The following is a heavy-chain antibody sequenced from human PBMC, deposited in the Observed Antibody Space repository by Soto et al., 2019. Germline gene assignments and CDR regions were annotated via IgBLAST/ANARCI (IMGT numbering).Heavy chain of an antibody. CDR1: GGSISNYY. CDR3: ARGHYDFWSGYFATIDY. CDR2: IHYSGST. D-gene: IGHD3-3*01. Sequence: SETLSLTCTVSGGSISNYYWSWIRQPPGKGLEWTGYIHYSGSTKYNPSLKSRVTISADTSKNQFSLKLSSVTAADAAVYYCARGHYDFWSGYFATIDYWGQGTLVTVS. V-gene: IGHV4-59*08. J-gene: IGHJ4*02.